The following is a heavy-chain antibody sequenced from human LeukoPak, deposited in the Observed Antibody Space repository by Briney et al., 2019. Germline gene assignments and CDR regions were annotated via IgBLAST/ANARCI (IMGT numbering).Heavy chain of an antibody. CDR2: IIPIFGTA. J-gene: IGHJ4*02. D-gene: IGHD1-1*01. CDR3: AGKRNWNDWGGPDY. Sequence: GASVKVSCKASGGTFSSYAISWVRQAPGQGLEWMGGIIPIFGTANYAQKFQGRVTITADESTSTAYMELSSLRSEDTAVYYCAGKRNWNDWGGPDYWGQGTLVTVSS. CDR1: GGTFSSYA. V-gene: IGHV1-69*13.